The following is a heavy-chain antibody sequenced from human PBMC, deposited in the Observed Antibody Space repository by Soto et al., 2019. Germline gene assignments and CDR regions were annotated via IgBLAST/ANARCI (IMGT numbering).Heavy chain of an antibody. CDR1: GGSISSYY. D-gene: IGHD6-13*01. J-gene: IGHJ5*02. CDR3: AGDVQQLVHNWFDP. V-gene: IGHV4-4*07. Sequence: SETLSLTCTVSGGSISSYYWSWIRQPAGKGLEWIGRIYTSGSTNYNPSLKSRVTMSVDTSKNQFSLKLSSVTAADTAVYYCAGDVQQLVHNWFDPWGQGTLVTVSS. CDR2: IYTSGST.